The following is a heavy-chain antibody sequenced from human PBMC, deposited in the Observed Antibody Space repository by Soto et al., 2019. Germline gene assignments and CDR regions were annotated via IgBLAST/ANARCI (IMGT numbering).Heavy chain of an antibody. V-gene: IGHV3-7*01. Sequence: EVQLVESGGGLVQPGGSLRLSCAASGFTFSSYWMSWVRQAPGKGLEWVANIKQDGSEKYYADSVKGRFTISRDNSKNTLYLQMNSLRAEDTAVYYCAREGGNYFDYWGQGTLVTVSS. J-gene: IGHJ4*02. D-gene: IGHD2-15*01. CDR3: AREGGNYFDY. CDR1: GFTFSSYW. CDR2: IKQDGSEK.